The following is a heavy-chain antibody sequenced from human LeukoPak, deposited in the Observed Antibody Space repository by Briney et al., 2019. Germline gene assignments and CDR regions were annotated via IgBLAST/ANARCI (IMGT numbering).Heavy chain of an antibody. CDR3: AKDSGRVVAGTVDV. CDR1: GYTFTSYG. CDR2: ISAYNGNT. D-gene: IGHD6-19*01. V-gene: IGHV1-18*01. J-gene: IGHJ6*02. Sequence: ASVKVSCKASGYTFTSYGISWVRQAPGQGLEWMGWISAYNGNTNYAQKLQGRVTMTTDTSTSTAYMELRSLRSDDTAVYYCAKDSGRVVAGTVDVWGQGTTVTVSS.